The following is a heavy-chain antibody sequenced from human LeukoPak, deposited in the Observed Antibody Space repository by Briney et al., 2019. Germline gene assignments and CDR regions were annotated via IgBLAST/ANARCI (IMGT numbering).Heavy chain of an antibody. J-gene: IGHJ4*02. CDR2: VKTKTVGGTT. V-gene: IGHV3-15*01. Sequence: PGGSLRLSCAASGFTFSNAWMNWVRQAPGKGLEWVGRVKTKTVGGTTDYAAPVKGRFTISRDDSKNTLYLQMDSLKTEDTAVYYCTTHPYWGQGALVTVSS. CDR3: TTHPY. CDR1: GFTFSNAW.